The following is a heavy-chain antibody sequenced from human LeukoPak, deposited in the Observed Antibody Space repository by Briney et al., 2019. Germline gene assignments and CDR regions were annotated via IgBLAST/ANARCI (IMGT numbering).Heavy chain of an antibody. CDR2: IYYSGNT. J-gene: IGHJ3*02. CDR3: ARLYTTFRAFDI. V-gene: IGHV4-39*07. CDR1: GGSISSSSYY. Sequence: SETLSLTCTVSGGSISSSSYYWGWIRQPPGKGLEWIGSIYYSGNTYYNPSLKSRVTISVDTSQNQFSLKLSSVTAADTAVYYCARLYTTFRAFDIWGQGTMVTVSS. D-gene: IGHD2-2*02.